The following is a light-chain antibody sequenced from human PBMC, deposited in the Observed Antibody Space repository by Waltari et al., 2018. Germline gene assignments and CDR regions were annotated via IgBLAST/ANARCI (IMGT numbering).Light chain of an antibody. CDR2: KAN. CDR1: SGPPSTFSF. V-gene: IGLV8-61*01. J-gene: IGLJ3*02. CDR3: ALYMGSGIWV. Sequence: QTVVTPEPSLSVSPGWTVTLTRALSSGPPSTFSFAPWYQQTPGQAPRTLVYKANARSPGVPDRFSGSILGNTAALTITGAQADDESDYYCALYMGSGIWVFGGGTRLTVL.